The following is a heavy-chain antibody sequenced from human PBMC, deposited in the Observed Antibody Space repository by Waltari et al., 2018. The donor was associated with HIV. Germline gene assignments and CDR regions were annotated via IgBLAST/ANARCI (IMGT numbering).Heavy chain of an antibody. Sequence: QVQLVQSGTELKKPAASVKVSCKTSGYSFGNYGISWVRQAPGQGLEWMGWARADRGRETYEKKRQARGTRTTDTSTSTDYMELRGLTSDETAVYYCARQPHCGDDCYSGFDYWGQGTLVTVSS. D-gene: IGHD2-21*02. CDR1: GYSFGNYG. CDR3: ARQPHCGDDCYSGFDY. CDR2: ARADRGRE. J-gene: IGHJ4*02. V-gene: IGHV1-18*04.